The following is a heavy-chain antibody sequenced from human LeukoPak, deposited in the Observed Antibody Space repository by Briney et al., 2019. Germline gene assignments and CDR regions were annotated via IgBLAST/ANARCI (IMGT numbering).Heavy chain of an antibody. CDR2: INHSGST. CDR1: GGSFSGYY. J-gene: IGHJ6*02. Sequence: SETLSLTCAVYGGSFSGYYWSWIRQPPGKGLEWIGEINHSGSTNYNPSLKSRVTISVDTSKNQFSLKLSSVTAADTAVYYCARGRFTYYDFWNGPRPGYYYYYGMDVWGQGTTVTVSS. V-gene: IGHV4-34*01. D-gene: IGHD3-3*01. CDR3: ARGRFTYYDFWNGPRPGYYYYYGMDV.